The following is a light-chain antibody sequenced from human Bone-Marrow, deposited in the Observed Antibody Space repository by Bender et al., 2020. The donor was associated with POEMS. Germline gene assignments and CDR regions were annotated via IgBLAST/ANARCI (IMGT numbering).Light chain of an antibody. CDR3: QSYDISLSGWV. V-gene: IGLV1-40*01. Sequence: SVLTQPPSVSGAPGQTVTISCTGTSSNMGAGYGVNWYQQLPGTAPKLLIYNNENRPSGVPDRISGSKSGTSASLAITGLQAEDGADYYCQSYDISLSGWVFGGGTKLTAL. CDR2: NNE. J-gene: IGLJ3*02. CDR1: SSNMGAGYG.